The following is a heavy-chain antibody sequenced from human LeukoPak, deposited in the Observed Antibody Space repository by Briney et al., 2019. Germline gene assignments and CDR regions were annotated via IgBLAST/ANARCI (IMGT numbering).Heavy chain of an antibody. J-gene: IGHJ6*03. D-gene: IGHD3-10*01. Sequence: ASVKVSCKASGYTFTSYAMNWVRQAPGQGLEWMGIINPSGGSTSYAQKFQGRVTMTTDTSTSTAYMELRSLRSDDTAVYYCARHHASGSSNSYYYYMDVWGKGTTVTISS. CDR3: ARHHASGSSNSYYYYMDV. CDR1: GYTFTSYA. V-gene: IGHV1-46*01. CDR2: INPSGGST.